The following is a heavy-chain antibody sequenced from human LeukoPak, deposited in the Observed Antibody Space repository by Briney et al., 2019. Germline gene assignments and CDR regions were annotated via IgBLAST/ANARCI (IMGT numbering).Heavy chain of an antibody. CDR1: GDSLSNYY. V-gene: IGHV4-59*01. CDR2: IYYTGST. Sequence: PSETLSLTCTVSGDSLSNYYWSWVRQPPGKGLEWIGYIYYTGSTNYNPSLKSRVTISVDTSKNQFSLKLSSVTAADTAVYYCARACVTSTSLQTCYFYTDVWAKGTTVTASS. J-gene: IGHJ6*03. CDR3: ARACVTSTSLQTCYFYTDV. D-gene: IGHD2-2*01.